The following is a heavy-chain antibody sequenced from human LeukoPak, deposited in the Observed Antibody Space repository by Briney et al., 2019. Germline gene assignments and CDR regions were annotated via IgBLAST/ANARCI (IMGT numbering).Heavy chain of an antibody. D-gene: IGHD4-23*01. J-gene: IGHJ4*02. V-gene: IGHV3-7*01. CDR3: ARDLHGGKGY. CDR2: IKQDGSEK. CDR1: GFSFSVYW. Sequence: GGSLRLSCAASGFSFSVYWMHWVRQAPGKGLEWVANIKQDGSEKYYVDSVKGRFTISRDNAKNSLYLQMNSLRAEDTAVYYCARDLHGGKGYWGQGTLVTVSS.